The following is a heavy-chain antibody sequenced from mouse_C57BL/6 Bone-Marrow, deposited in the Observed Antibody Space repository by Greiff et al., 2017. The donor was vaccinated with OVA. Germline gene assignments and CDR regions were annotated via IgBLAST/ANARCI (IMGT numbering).Heavy chain of an antibody. Sequence: EVQLQQSGPELVKPGASVKISCKASGYTFTDYYMNWVKQSHGKSLEWIGDINPNNGGTSYNQKFKGKATLTVDKSSSTAYMELRSLTSEDSAVYYCATVWFSWYFDVWGTGTTVTVSS. CDR3: ATVWFSWYFDV. CDR1: GYTFTDYY. J-gene: IGHJ1*03. V-gene: IGHV1-26*01. D-gene: IGHD2-10*02. CDR2: INPNNGGT.